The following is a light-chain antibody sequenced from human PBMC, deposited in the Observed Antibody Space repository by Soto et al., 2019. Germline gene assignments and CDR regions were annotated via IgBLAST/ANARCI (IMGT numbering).Light chain of an antibody. CDR2: SAS. Sequence: IPMTQSPSSLSASAGDRVTLTCRTSRAINNYVNWYQHHPGRVPKLLISSASILQAGVPSRFSAGGSGTHFALTISNLQPEDVATYYCQQSYSTPPNFGQGTKLEI. V-gene: IGKV1-39*01. CDR3: QQSYSTPPN. CDR1: RAINNY. J-gene: IGKJ2*01.